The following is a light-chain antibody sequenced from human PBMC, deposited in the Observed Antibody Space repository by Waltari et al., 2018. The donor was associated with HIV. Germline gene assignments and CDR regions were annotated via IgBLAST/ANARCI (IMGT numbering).Light chain of an antibody. CDR1: RPVLSHSDHKTY. J-gene: IGKJ4*01. CDR3: QQYYSLPPT. CDR2: WAS. Sequence: DIVMTQSPDALAVSLGETVSINCRSRRPVLSHSDHKTYLAWYQQKPGQAPRVLISWASTRAVMVPSSIPALGVPERFSGSGSGTNFTLTISGLQEDDVAIYYCQQYYSLPPTFGGGTRVERK. V-gene: IGKV4-1*01.